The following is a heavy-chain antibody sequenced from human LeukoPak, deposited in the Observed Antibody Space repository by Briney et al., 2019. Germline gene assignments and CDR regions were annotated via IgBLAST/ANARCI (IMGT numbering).Heavy chain of an antibody. CDR1: GGSISSGGYY. D-gene: IGHD6-25*01. CDR2: IYYSGST. CDR3: ASGEGGIAAC. J-gene: IGHJ4*01. V-gene: IGHV4-31*03. Sequence: SQTLSLTCTVSGGSISSGGYYWSWIRQHPGKGLEWIGYIYYSGSTCYNPSLKSRVTISVDTSKNQFSLKLSPVTAADTAVYYCASGEGGIAACWGEGTLVTVSS.